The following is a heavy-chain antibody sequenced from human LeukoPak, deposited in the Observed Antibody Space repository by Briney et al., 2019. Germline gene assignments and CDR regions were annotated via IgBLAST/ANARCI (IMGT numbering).Heavy chain of an antibody. Sequence: GASVKVSCKASGYTFTSYYMHWVRQAPGQGLEWMGIINPSGGSTSYAQKFQGRVTMTRDMSTSTVYMELSSLRSEDTAVYYCAINRGDPNHYYYMDVWGKGTTVTVSS. CDR3: AINRGDPNHYYYMDV. V-gene: IGHV1-46*03. D-gene: IGHD7-27*01. CDR1: GYTFTSYY. CDR2: INPSGGST. J-gene: IGHJ6*03.